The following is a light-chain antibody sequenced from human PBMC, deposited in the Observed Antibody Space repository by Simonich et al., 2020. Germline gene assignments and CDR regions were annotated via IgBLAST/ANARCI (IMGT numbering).Light chain of an antibody. CDR2: LGS. V-gene: IGKV2-28*01. Sequence: DIVMTQSPLSLPVTPGEPASISCRSRLSLLHSNGYNYLYWYLQKPGQSPQLLIYLGSDRASGVPDRFSGSGSGTEFTLKISRVEAEDVGVYYCMQALQTPYTFGQGTKLEIK. J-gene: IGKJ2*01. CDR1: LSLLHSNGYNY. CDR3: MQALQTPYT.